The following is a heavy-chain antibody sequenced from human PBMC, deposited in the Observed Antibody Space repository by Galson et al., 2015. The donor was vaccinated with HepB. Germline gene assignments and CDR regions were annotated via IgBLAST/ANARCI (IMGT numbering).Heavy chain of an antibody. CDR3: AKDFGAGGGSYLSIDY. Sequence: SLRLSCAASGFTFGSYGMHWVRQAPGKGLEWVAVISYDGSNKYYADSVKGRFTISRDNSKNTLYLQMNSLRAEDTAVYYCAKDFGAGGGSYLSIDYWGQGTLVTVSS. D-gene: IGHD1-26*01. J-gene: IGHJ4*02. CDR2: ISYDGSNK. CDR1: GFTFGSYG. V-gene: IGHV3-30*18.